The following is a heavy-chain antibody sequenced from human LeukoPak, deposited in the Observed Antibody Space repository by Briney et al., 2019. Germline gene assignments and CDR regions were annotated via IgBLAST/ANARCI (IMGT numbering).Heavy chain of an antibody. CDR1: GFTFRDYA. J-gene: IGHJ3*02. CDR3: AKGLGVASLIVDALDM. Sequence: PGGSLRLSCAASGFTFRDYAMHWVRQVPGKGLEWVSGITWNSGSVLYADSVRGRFTISRDNAKNSLYLQMNSLRPEDMAFYYCAKGLGVASLIVDALDMWGQGTTVTV. D-gene: IGHD3/OR15-3a*01. V-gene: IGHV3-9*03. CDR2: ITWNSGSV.